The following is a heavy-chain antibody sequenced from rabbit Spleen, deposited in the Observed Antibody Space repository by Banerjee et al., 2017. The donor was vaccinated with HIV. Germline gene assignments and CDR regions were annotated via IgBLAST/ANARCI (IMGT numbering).Heavy chain of an antibody. J-gene: IGHJ4*01. CDR1: GFDLSNYYY. CDR3: ARDLVAVIGWNFNL. V-gene: IGHV1S45*01. Sequence: QEQLEESGGGLVKPEGSLTLTCKASGFDLSNYYYMCWVRQAPGKGLQWIACIYASGVITWYASWAKGRFTISKTSSTTVTLQMTSLTAADTATYFCARDLVAVIGWNFNLWGQGTLVTVS. D-gene: IGHD1-1*01. CDR2: IYASGVIT.